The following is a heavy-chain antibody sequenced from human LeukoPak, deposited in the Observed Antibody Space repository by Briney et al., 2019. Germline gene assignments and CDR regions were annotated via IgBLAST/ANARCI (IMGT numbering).Heavy chain of an antibody. D-gene: IGHD1-1*01. CDR2: ITPSSNT. V-gene: IGHV3-69-1*01. J-gene: IGHJ4*02. CDR3: GRSHNGFS. CDR1: GFTFSNYA. Sequence: GGSLRLSCAASGFTFSNYAMSWVRQAPGKGLERVSSITPSSNTYYADSVKGRFTISRDNAGNSLSLQMNSLRAEDTAVYLCGRSHNGFSWGQGTLVTVSS.